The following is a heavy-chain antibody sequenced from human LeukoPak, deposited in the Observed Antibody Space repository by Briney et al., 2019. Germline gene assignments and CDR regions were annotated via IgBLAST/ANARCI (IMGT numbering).Heavy chain of an antibody. J-gene: IGHJ4*02. CDR3: ATYYYDSSGYPGGSYYFDY. CDR2: INHSGST. CDR1: GGSFSGYY. V-gene: IGHV4-34*01. D-gene: IGHD3-22*01. Sequence: KPSETLSLTCAVYGGSFSGYYWSWIRQPPGKGLEWIGEINHSGSTNYNPSLKSRVTISVDTSKNQFSLKLSSVTAADTAVYYCATYYYDSSGYPGGSYYFDYWGQGTLVTVSS.